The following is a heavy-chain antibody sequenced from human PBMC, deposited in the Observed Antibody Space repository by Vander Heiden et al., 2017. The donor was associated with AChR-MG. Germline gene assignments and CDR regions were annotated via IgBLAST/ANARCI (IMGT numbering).Heavy chain of an antibody. J-gene: IGHJ4*02. D-gene: IGHD3-22*01. Sequence: QVQLQESGPGLVKPSQTLSLTCTVSGGSLRSGGYYWSWIRQHPGKGLEWIGYIYYSGSTYYNPSLKSRVTISVDTSKNQFSLKLSSVTAADTAVYYCARVDYYDSSGYLYYFDYWGQGTLVTVSS. CDR2: IYYSGST. V-gene: IGHV4-31*03. CDR1: GGSLRSGGYY. CDR3: ARVDYYDSSGYLYYFDY.